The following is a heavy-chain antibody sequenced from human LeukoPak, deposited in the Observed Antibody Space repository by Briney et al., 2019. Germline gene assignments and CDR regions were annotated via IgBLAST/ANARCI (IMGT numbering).Heavy chain of an antibody. CDR2: ISGSGGST. D-gene: IGHD4-17*01. Sequence: AGGSLRLSCAASGFTFSSYAMNWVRQAPGKGPEWVSTISGSGGSTYYADSVKGRFTISRDNSKNTLYLQMNSLRAEDTAVYYCAKDSSRDGDLVDYWGQGTLVIVSS. J-gene: IGHJ4*02. CDR1: GFTFSSYA. V-gene: IGHV3-23*01. CDR3: AKDSSRDGDLVDY.